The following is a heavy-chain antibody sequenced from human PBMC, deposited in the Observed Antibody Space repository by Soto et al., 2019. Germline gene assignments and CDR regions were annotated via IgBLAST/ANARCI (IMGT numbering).Heavy chain of an antibody. CDR3: TRCWIRYHSIGYYLGIDGMDV. D-gene: IGHD3-22*01. V-gene: IGHV1-69*12. J-gene: IGHJ6*02. CDR1: GGTFNSYA. Sequence: QVQLVQSGAEVKKPESSVRVSCKASGGTFNSYAITWVRQAPGQGLEWMGGTIPMFGTTNYAEKFQGRVTSTADESTNTAYMELSSLRSEDTAVYYCTRCWIRYHSIGYYLGIDGMDVWGQGTTVIVSS. CDR2: TIPMFGTT.